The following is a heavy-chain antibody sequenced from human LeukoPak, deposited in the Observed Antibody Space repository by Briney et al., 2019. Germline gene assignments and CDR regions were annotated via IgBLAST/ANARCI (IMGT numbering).Heavy chain of an antibody. Sequence: PGGSLRLSCAASGFTFSSYAMSWVRQAPGKGLEWVSAISGSGGSTYYADSVKGRFTISRDNSKNTLYLQMNSLRAEDTAVYYCAKEPLAYCGGDCHPHYWGQGTLVTVSS. CDR1: GFTFSSYA. CDR3: AKEPLAYCGGDCHPHY. D-gene: IGHD2-21*02. CDR2: ISGSGGST. J-gene: IGHJ4*02. V-gene: IGHV3-23*01.